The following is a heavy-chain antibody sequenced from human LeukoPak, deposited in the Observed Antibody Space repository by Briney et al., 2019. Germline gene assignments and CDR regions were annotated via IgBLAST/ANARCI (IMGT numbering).Heavy chain of an antibody. D-gene: IGHD3-10*01. Sequence: SETLSLTCAVYGDSLSAYFWGWIRQPPGKGLEWIGEINLPGTTNYNSSLKSRVTISVDTSINHFSLNLNSVTAADAAVYYCARSRVRRFYASGAQDAFDIWGQGTMVTVSS. CDR3: ARSRVRRFYASGAQDAFDI. J-gene: IGHJ3*02. CDR1: GDSLSAYF. V-gene: IGHV4-34*01. CDR2: INLPGTT.